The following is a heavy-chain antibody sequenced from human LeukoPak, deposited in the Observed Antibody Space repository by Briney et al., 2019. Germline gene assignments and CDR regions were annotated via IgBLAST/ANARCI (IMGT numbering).Heavy chain of an antibody. CDR1: GFTFSSYA. Sequence: PGMSLRLSCAASGFTFSSYAMHWVRQAPGKGLEWVAVISYDGSNKYYADSVKGRFTISRDNSKNTLYLQMNSLRAEDTAVYYCARDRRYSSSSGIDYWGQGTLVTVSS. J-gene: IGHJ4*02. CDR3: ARDRRYSSSSGIDY. D-gene: IGHD6-6*01. V-gene: IGHV3-30*14. CDR2: ISYDGSNK.